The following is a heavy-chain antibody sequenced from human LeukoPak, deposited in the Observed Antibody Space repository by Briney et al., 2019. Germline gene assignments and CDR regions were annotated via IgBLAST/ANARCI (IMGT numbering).Heavy chain of an antibody. D-gene: IGHD3-9*01. Sequence: SETLSLTCAVYGGSFSGCYWSWIRQPPGKGLEWIGEINHSGSTNYNPSLKSRVTISVDTSKNQFSLKLSSVTAADTAVYYCASLVSLRYFDWLPDYWGQGTLVTVSS. CDR1: GGSFSGCY. J-gene: IGHJ4*02. V-gene: IGHV4-34*01. CDR3: ASLVSLRYFDWLPDY. CDR2: INHSGST.